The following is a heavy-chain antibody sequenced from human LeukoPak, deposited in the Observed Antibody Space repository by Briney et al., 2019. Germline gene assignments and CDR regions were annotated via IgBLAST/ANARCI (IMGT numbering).Heavy chain of an antibody. D-gene: IGHD6-6*01. V-gene: IGHV4-59*08. Sequence: KPSETLSLTCTVSGGSINSYYWSWIRQPPGKGLEWIGYIYYSGSTNYNPSLKSRVTISVDTSKNQFSLRLSSVTAADTAVYYCARHGSSGSFRHYGMDVWGQGTTVTVSS. CDR3: ARHGSSGSFRHYGMDV. J-gene: IGHJ6*02. CDR2: IYYSGST. CDR1: GGSINSYY.